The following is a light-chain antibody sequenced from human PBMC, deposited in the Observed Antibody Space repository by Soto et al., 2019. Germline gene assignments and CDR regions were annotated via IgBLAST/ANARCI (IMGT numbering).Light chain of an antibody. CDR3: QQDNDWPPWT. V-gene: IGKV3-15*01. CDR2: GAS. Sequence: EIVMTQSPATLSVSPGERAILSCRASQSVSNNLAWLQHKPGQAPRLLIYGASARATGIPARFSGSGSGTEFTLTISSLQSEDFAVYYCQQDNDWPPWTCGQGTKVQIK. CDR1: QSVSNN. J-gene: IGKJ1*01.